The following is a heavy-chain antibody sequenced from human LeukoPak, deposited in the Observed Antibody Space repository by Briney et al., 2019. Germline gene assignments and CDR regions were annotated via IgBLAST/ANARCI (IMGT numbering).Heavy chain of an antibody. CDR1: VYTFTCNY. D-gene: IGHD4-11*01. J-gene: IGHJ4*02. Sequence: ASVTLSCTSSVYTFTCNYIHWLRQAPGQGLEWMGWIDANNGDTKSAHKFQGRVTMSRDTSISTAYMDLSSLSPDDAAVYYCARDPSSVTLYFFDYWGQGTLVTVSS. CDR3: ARDPSSVTLYFFDY. V-gene: IGHV1-2*02. CDR2: IDANNGDT.